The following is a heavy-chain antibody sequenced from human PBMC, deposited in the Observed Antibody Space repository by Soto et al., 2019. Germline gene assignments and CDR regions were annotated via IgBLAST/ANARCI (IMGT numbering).Heavy chain of an antibody. CDR1: GYTFTAYW. D-gene: IGHD2-8*01. J-gene: IGHJ4*02. CDR3: ARPLYPGYCTDGVCYSYDY. V-gene: IGHV5-51*01. CDR2: IFPADSEI. Sequence: GESLKISCQSFGYTFTAYWIAWVRQMPGKGLEWMGIIFPADSEIRYSPSFRGHVTISADKSISTAYLKWSSLEASDTAMYYCARPLYPGYCTDGVCYSYDYWGQGTPVTVSS.